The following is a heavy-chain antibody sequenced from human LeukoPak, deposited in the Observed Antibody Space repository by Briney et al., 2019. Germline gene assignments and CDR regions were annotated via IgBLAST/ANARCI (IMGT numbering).Heavy chain of an antibody. CDR3: ARWWCSGGSCYSHYYYYMDV. CDR2: IKQDGSEK. J-gene: IGHJ6*03. CDR1: GFTFSSYW. D-gene: IGHD2-15*01. V-gene: IGHV3-7*01. Sequence: GGSLRLSCAASGFTFSSYWMSWVRQAPGKGMEWVANIKQDGSEKYYVDSVKGRFTISRDNAKNSLYLQMNSLRAEDTAVYYCARWWCSGGSCYSHYYYYMDVWGKGTTVTVSS.